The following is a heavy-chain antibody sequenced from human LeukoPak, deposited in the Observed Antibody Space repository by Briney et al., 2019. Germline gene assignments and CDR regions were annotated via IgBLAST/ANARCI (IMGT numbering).Heavy chain of an antibody. J-gene: IGHJ6*03. CDR3: ARDERRYCSSTSCPRYYMDV. V-gene: IGHV1-18*01. CDR1: GYTYTSYG. D-gene: IGHD2-2*01. Sequence: ASVKVSCKASGYTYTSYGISWVRQAPGQGLEWMGWISAYNGNTNYAQKLQGRVTMTTDTSTSTAYMELRSLRSDDTAVYYCARDERRYCSSTSCPRYYMDVWGKGTTVTVSS. CDR2: ISAYNGNT.